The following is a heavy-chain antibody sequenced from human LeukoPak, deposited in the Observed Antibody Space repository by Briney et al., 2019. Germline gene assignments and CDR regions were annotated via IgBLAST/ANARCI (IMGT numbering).Heavy chain of an antibody. V-gene: IGHV3-23*01. Sequence: GGSLRLSCVASGFTFGSYDMSWVRQAPGKGLEWVSSISGSGGSTYYADSVRGRFTISRDNSKTTLYLQMNSLRAEDTAVYYCAKEGDYGSNAGYYFDCWGQGTLVTVFS. J-gene: IGHJ4*02. D-gene: IGHD4-23*01. CDR3: AKEGDYGSNAGYYFDC. CDR2: ISGSGGST. CDR1: GFTFGSYD.